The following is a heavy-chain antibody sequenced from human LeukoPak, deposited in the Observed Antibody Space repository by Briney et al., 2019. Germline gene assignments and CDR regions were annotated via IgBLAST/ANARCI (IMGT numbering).Heavy chain of an antibody. CDR1: GFTFTNNA. CDR2: ISDSGGTT. Sequence: PGGSLRLSCAASGFTFTNNAMSWVRQAPGKGLEWVSLISDSGGTTYYADSVKGRFTISRDNSENTLYLQMNSLRAEDTAVYYCAKGGLTLRYFDWLLNYWGQGTLVTVSS. CDR3: AKGGLTLRYFDWLLNY. J-gene: IGHJ4*02. D-gene: IGHD3-9*01. V-gene: IGHV3-23*01.